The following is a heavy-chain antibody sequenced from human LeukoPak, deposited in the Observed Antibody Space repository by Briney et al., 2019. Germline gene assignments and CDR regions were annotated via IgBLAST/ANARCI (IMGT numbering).Heavy chain of an antibody. J-gene: IGHJ4*02. CDR1: GGSVSSGSYC. CDR3: AREYSSSWYTFDY. Sequence: SETLSLTCTVSGGSVSSGSYCWSWIRQPPGKGLEWIGYIYYSGSTNYNPSLKSRVTISVDTSKNQFSLKLSSVTAADTAVYYCAREYSSSWYTFDYWGQGTLVTVSS. D-gene: IGHD6-13*01. CDR2: IYYSGST. V-gene: IGHV4-61*01.